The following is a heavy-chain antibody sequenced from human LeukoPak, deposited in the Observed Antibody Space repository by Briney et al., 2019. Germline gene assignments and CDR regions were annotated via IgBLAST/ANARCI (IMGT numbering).Heavy chain of an antibody. CDR3: ARASISGYSSSWYLNWFDP. D-gene: IGHD6-13*01. V-gene: IGHV4-59*01. CDR2: IYYSGST. Sequence: PSETLSLTCTVSGGSISSNYWSWIRQPPGKGLEWIGYIYYSGSTNYNPSLKSRVTISVDTSKNQFSLKLSSVTAADTAVYYCARASISGYSSSWYLNWFDPWGQGTLVTVSS. J-gene: IGHJ5*02. CDR1: GGSISSNY.